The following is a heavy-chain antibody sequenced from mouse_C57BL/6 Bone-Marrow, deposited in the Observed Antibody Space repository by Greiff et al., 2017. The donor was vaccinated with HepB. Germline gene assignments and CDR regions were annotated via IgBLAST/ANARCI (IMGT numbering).Heavy chain of an antibody. V-gene: IGHV1-81*01. CDR3: ARYSGLITTVVAPYFDY. J-gene: IGHJ2*01. D-gene: IGHD1-1*01. Sequence: VQLQQSGAELARPGASVKLSCKASGYTFTSYGISWVKQRTGQGLEWIGEIYPRSGNTYYNEKFKGKATLTADKSSSTAYMELRSLTSEDSAVYFCARYSGLITTVVAPYFDYWGQGTTLTVSS. CDR2: IYPRSGNT. CDR1: GYTFTSYG.